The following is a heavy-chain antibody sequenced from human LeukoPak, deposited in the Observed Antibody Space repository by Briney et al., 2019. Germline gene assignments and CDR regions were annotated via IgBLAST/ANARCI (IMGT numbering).Heavy chain of an antibody. J-gene: IGHJ3*02. CDR3: ARDKIPQATYYDVLTGPFDI. D-gene: IGHD3-9*01. CDR1: GHTFTGHY. CDR2: INPNSGVT. V-gene: IGHV1-2*02. Sequence: ASVKVSCKASGHTFTGHYIHWVRQAPGQGLEWMGWINPNSGVTNYAQKFQGRVSMTRGTSTSTAYMELRRLRSDDTAVYFCARDKIPQATYYDVLTGPFDIWGQGTMVTASS.